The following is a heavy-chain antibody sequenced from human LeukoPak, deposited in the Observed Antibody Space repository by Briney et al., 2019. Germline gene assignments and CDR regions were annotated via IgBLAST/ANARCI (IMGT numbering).Heavy chain of an antibody. CDR2: ISYDGSNK. Sequence: PGGSLRLSCAASGFTFSSYGMHWVRQAPGKGLEWVAVISYDGSNKYYADSVKGRFTISRDNSKNTLYLQMNSLRAEDTAVYYCARVALGRSRDGSNYWGQGTLVTVSS. J-gene: IGHJ4*02. CDR3: ARVALGRSRDGSNY. CDR1: GFTFSSYG. V-gene: IGHV3-30*03. D-gene: IGHD5-24*01.